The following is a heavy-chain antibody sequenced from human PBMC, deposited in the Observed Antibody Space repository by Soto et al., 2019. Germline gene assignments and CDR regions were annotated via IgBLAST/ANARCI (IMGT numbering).Heavy chain of an antibody. CDR2: ISGSGGST. Sequence: EVQLLESGGGLVQPGGSLRLSGAASGFTFSRYAMSWVRQAPGKGLEWVSAISGSGGSTYYADSVKGRFTISRDNSKNTLYLQMNSLRAEDTAVYYCAKTSRHIVRGGIVFDYWGQGTLVTVSS. CDR1: GFTFSRYA. J-gene: IGHJ4*02. CDR3: AKTSRHIVRGGIVFDY. V-gene: IGHV3-23*01. D-gene: IGHD3-10*01.